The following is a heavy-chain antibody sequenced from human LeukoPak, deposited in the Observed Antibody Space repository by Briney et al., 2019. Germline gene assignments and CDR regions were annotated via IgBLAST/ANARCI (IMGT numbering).Heavy chain of an antibody. D-gene: IGHD3-3*01. CDR3: ARQQYDFWSGYEDY. CDR2: IYYSGST. CDR1: GGSISSSSYY. Sequence: SETLSLTCTVSGGSISSSSYYWGWIRQPPGKGLEWIGSIYYSGSTYYNPSLKSRVTISVDTSKNQFSLKLSSVTAADTAVYYCARQQYDFWSGYEDYWGQGTLVTVSS. V-gene: IGHV4-39*01. J-gene: IGHJ4*02.